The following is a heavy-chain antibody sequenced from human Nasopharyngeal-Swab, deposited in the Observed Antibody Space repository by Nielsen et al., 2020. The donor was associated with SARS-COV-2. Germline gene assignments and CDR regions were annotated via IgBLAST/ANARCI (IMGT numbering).Heavy chain of an antibody. D-gene: IGHD3-3*01. CDR3: AKDIRGYYDFSP. J-gene: IGHJ5*02. Sequence: GESLKISCAASGFSFRSYEMNWVRQAPGKGLEWVANIKEDGSEAHYVGSVRGRFTISRDNAENSLYLQMNSLRAEDTAVYYCAKDIRGYYDFSPWGLGTLVTVAS. V-gene: IGHV3-7*03. CDR1: GFSFRSYE. CDR2: IKEDGSEA.